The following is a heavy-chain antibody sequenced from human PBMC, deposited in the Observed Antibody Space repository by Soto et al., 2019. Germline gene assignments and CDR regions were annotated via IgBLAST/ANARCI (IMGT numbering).Heavy chain of an antibody. D-gene: IGHD3-16*02. V-gene: IGHV1-69*13. Sequence: SVKVSCKASGGTFSSYAISWVRQAPGQGLEWMGGIIPIFGTANYAQKFQGRVTITADESTSTAYMELSSLRSEDTAVYYCAREYYDYVWGSYRYPIYFDYWGQGTLVTVSS. CDR1: GGTFSSYA. J-gene: IGHJ4*02. CDR2: IIPIFGTA. CDR3: AREYYDYVWGSYRYPIYFDY.